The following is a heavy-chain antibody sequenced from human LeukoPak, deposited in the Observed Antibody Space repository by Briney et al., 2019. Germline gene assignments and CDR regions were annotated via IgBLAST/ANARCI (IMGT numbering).Heavy chain of an antibody. Sequence: GRSLRLSCAASGFTFSSYAMHWVRQAPGKGLEWVAVISYDGSNKYYADSVKGRFTISRDNSKNTLYLQMNSLRAEDTAVYYCARDGYNEKNYYYYGMDVWGQGTTVTVSS. CDR3: ARDGYNEKNYYYYGMDV. CDR2: ISYDGSNK. CDR1: GFTFSSYA. D-gene: IGHD5-24*01. J-gene: IGHJ6*02. V-gene: IGHV3-30*14.